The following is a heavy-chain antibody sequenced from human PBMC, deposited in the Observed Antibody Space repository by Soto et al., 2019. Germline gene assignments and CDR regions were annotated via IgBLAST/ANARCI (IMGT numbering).Heavy chain of an antibody. CDR2: ISSSSSYT. V-gene: IGHV3-11*03. CDR1: GFTFSDYY. D-gene: IGHD3-22*01. Sequence: GGSLRLSCAASGFTFSDYYMSWIRQAPGKGLEWVSYISSSSSYTNYADSVKGRFTISRDNAKNSLYLQMNSLRAEDTAVYYCARMGFGDMIVVAPSYGMDVWGQGTTVTVSS. CDR3: ARMGFGDMIVVAPSYGMDV. J-gene: IGHJ6*02.